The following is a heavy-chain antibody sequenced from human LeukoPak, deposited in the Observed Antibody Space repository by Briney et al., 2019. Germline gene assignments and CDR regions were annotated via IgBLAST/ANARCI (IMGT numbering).Heavy chain of an antibody. J-gene: IGHJ3*01. CDR1: GFKFSVYS. CDR2: ITGTGSQLDDV. V-gene: IGHV3-21*03. Sequence: GGSPRLSCAASGFKFSVYSMNWVRQAPGSGLQWVSRITGTGSQLDDVDYADSVRGRFTISRDNGKDSLFLEMRGLRVEDTGIYFCARGTGFADAFDFWGRGTLVTVSS. CDR3: ARGTGFADAFDF.